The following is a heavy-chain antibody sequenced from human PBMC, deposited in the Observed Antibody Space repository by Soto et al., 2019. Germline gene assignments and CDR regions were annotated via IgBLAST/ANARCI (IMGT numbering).Heavy chain of an antibody. CDR3: ARVYPGTGWPFHYYGMDV. D-gene: IGHD6-25*01. Sequence: GGSLSLACVASEFTFSNYWMSWVRQAPGKGLEWVANIKQDGSEKYYVDSVKGRFTISRDNAENSLYLQMNSLRAEDTALYYCARVYPGTGWPFHYYGMDVWGQGTTVTVSS. J-gene: IGHJ6*02. CDR2: IKQDGSEK. V-gene: IGHV3-7*01. CDR1: EFTFSNYW.